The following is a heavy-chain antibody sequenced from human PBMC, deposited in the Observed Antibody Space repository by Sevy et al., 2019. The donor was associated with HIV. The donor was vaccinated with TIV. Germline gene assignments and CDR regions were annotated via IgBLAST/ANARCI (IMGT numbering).Heavy chain of an antibody. CDR3: AGENAWGRGYS. V-gene: IGHV4-59*08. D-gene: IGHD1-26*01. CDR2: IYYNGHI. Sequence: SETLSLTCTVSGGSITSLYWNWIRQPPGKVLEWIANIYYNGHINYIPSLKSRVTLSLDTSKNQFSLRLSCVTAADTAMYYCAGENAWGRGYSWGQGTLVTVSS. CDR1: GGSITSLY. J-gene: IGHJ4*02.